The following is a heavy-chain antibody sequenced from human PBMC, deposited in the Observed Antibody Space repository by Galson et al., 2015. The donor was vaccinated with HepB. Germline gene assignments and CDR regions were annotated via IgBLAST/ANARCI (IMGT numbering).Heavy chain of an antibody. Sequence: SLRLSCAASTFIFSTYSMNWVRQAPGKGLEWLSYISSSSATIYYADSVKGRFTISRDNAKNSLYLQMNSLRAEDTAVYYCVSLRGNDLKPLDYWGQGILVTVSS. D-gene: IGHD5-12*01. J-gene: IGHJ4*02. CDR1: TFIFSTYS. CDR3: VSLRGNDLKPLDY. V-gene: IGHV3-48*04. CDR2: ISSSSATI.